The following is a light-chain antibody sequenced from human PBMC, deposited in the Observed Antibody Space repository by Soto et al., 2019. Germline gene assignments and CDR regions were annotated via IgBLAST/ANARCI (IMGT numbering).Light chain of an antibody. CDR1: QSLSSIY. CDR2: GAS. CDR3: QQFHNWPRT. Sequence: EIVLTQSPCTLSLSPGQGATLSCRASQSLSSIYLAWYQQKPGQAPRLLIYGASTRAAGIPARFSGSGSGTEFTLTITSLQSEDFAVYYCQQFHNWPRTFGQGTKVDIK. V-gene: IGKV3-15*01. J-gene: IGKJ1*01.